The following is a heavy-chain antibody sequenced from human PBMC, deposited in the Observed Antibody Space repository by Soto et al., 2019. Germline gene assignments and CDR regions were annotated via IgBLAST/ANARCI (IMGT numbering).Heavy chain of an antibody. CDR3: AGRYNYDSSGLDP. CDR1: GFIFSDYY. J-gene: IGHJ5*02. CDR2: ISPSGSSI. D-gene: IGHD3-22*01. V-gene: IGHV3-11*01. Sequence: QVQLVESGGGLVKPGGSLRLSCAASGFIFSDYYMSWVRQAPGKGLEWVSYISPSGSSIYYADSVKGRFTISRDNAENSLFLQMNSLRAADTAIYYCAGRYNYDSSGLDPWGQGTLVTVSS.